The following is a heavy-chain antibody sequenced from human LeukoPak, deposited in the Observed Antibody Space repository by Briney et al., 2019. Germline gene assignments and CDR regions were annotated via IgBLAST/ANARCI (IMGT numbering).Heavy chain of an antibody. Sequence: GGSLRLSCAASGFTFSSYSMNWVRQAPGKGLEWVSSISSSSSYIYYADSVKGRFTISRDNAKNSLYLQMNSLRAEDTAVYYCASYCGGDCYTPLDYWGQGTLVTVSS. CDR1: GFTFSSYS. CDR3: ASYCGGDCYTPLDY. CDR2: ISSSSSYI. V-gene: IGHV3-21*01. D-gene: IGHD2-21*01. J-gene: IGHJ4*02.